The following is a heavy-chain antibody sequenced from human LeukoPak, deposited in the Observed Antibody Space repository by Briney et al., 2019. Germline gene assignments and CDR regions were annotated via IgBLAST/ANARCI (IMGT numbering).Heavy chain of an antibody. D-gene: IGHD3-22*01. CDR1: GFTFSSYS. CDR2: ISYDGSNK. V-gene: IGHV3-30*18. CDR3: AKDYYDSTIQH. J-gene: IGHJ1*01. Sequence: PGGSLRLSCAASGFTFSSYSMNWVRQAPGQGLEWVAVISYDGSNKYYADSVKGRFTISRDNSKNTLFLQMNSLRTEDTAVYYCAKDYYDSTIQHWGQGTLVTVSS.